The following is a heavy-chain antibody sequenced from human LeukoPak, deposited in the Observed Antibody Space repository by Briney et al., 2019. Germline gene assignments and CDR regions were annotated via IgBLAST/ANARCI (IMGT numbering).Heavy chain of an antibody. J-gene: IGHJ3*02. D-gene: IGHD5-24*01. V-gene: IGHV3-21*01. CDR1: GFTFSSYS. Sequence: TGGSLRLSCAASGFTFSSYSMNWVRQAPAKGLEWVSSISSSSSYIYYADSVKGRFTISRDNAKNSLYLQMNSLRAEDTAVYYCARGGRRDGYNYNAFDIWGQGTMVTVSS. CDR2: ISSSSSYI. CDR3: ARGGRRDGYNYNAFDI.